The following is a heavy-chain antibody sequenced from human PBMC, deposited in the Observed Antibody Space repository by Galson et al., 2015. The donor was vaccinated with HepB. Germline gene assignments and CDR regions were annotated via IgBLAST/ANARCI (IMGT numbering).Heavy chain of an antibody. CDR1: GFTVSSNY. CDR2: VYSGGST. D-gene: IGHD1-14*01. J-gene: IGHJ1*01. Sequence: SLRLSCAASGFTVSSNYMSWVRQAPGKGLEWVSVVYSGGSTYYADSVKGRFTISRDNSKNTLYLQMNSLRAEDTAVYYCARVHITEKYFQHWGQGTLVTVSS. CDR3: ARVHITEKYFQH. V-gene: IGHV3-53*01.